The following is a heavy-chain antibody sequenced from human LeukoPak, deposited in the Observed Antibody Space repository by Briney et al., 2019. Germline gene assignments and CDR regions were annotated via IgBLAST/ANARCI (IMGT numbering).Heavy chain of an antibody. CDR3: ARRFSSGWSDY. V-gene: IGHV5-51*01. CDR2: IYPGDSQT. J-gene: IGHJ4*02. D-gene: IGHD6-19*01. Sequence: GESLKISCKGSGSTFANYWIGWVRQMPGKGLEWMGIIYPGDSQTRYSPSFQGQVTISADKSISTAYLQLSSLKASDTAMYFCARRFSSGWSDYWGQGTLVTVSS. CDR1: GSTFANYW.